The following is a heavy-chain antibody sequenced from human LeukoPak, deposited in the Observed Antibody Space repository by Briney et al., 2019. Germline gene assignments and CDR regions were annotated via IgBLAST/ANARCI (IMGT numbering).Heavy chain of an antibody. CDR1: GGSISSSNW. CDR2: IYHSGST. V-gene: IGHV4-4*02. D-gene: IGHD4-23*01. CDR3: ARASIYGGSPRGMDV. J-gene: IGHJ6*02. Sequence: PSGTLSLSCAVSGGSISSSNWWSWVRQPPGKGLEWIGKIYHSGSTNYNPSLKSRVTISVDKSKNQFSLKLSSVTAADTAVYYCARASIYGGSPRGMDVWGQGTTVTVSS.